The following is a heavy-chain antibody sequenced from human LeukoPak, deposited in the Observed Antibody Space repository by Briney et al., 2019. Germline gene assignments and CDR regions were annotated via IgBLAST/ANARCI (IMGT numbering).Heavy chain of an antibody. CDR3: ARGSRDATFDY. J-gene: IGHJ4*02. CDR1: GGSISTYY. V-gene: IGHV4-59*12. CDR2: IYYSGST. Sequence: PSETLSLTCTVSGGSISTYYWSWIRQPPGKGLEWIGYIYYSGSTNYNPSLNSRVTMSVDTSKNQLSLKVRYVTAADTAVYYCARGSRDATFDYWGQGTLVTVSS.